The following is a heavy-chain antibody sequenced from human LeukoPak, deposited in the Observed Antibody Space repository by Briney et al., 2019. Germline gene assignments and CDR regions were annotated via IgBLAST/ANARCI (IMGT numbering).Heavy chain of an antibody. Sequence: GGSLRLSCTASGFTFSIYSMNWVRQAPGQGLEWVASITSPVGHRYYADSLKGRITISRDNAKSSLYLQMNSLRGEDTAVYYCATDGQSSGWYGFDYWGQGTLVTVSS. CDR2: ITSPVGHR. CDR3: ATDGQSSGWYGFDY. D-gene: IGHD6-19*01. V-gene: IGHV3-21*01. J-gene: IGHJ4*02. CDR1: GFTFSIYS.